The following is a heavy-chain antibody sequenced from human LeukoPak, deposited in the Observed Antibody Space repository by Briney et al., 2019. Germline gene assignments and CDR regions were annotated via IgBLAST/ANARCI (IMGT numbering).Heavy chain of an antibody. Sequence: ASVKVSCKASGYTFTGYYMHWVRQAPGQGLEWMGWINPNSGGTNYAQKFQGRVTMTRDTSISTAYMELSRLRSDDTAVYYCARNIVVVIAGDAFDIWGQGTMVTVSS. CDR3: ARNIVVVIAGDAFDI. D-gene: IGHD2-21*01. CDR2: INPNSGGT. CDR1: GYTFTGYY. V-gene: IGHV1-2*02. J-gene: IGHJ3*02.